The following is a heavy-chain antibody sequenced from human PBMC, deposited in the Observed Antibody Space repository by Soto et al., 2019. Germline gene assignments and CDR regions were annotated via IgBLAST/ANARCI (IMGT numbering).Heavy chain of an antibody. V-gene: IGHV4-59*01. CDR1: GDSISSYA. CDR3: AREGNLGRWIQPLES. J-gene: IGHJ4*02. D-gene: IGHD2-2*03. CDR2: IHYNGNT. Sequence: SETLSLTCTVSGDSISSYAGSWIRQPPGKGLEWIGNIHYNGNTKYSPSLKSRVTMSVDTSKNHFSLKLISVTTADTAVYFCAREGNLGRWIQPLESWGQGTLVTVSS.